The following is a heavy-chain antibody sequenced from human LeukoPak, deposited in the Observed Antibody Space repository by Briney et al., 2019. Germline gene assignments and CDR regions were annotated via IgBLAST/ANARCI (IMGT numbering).Heavy chain of an antibody. D-gene: IGHD1-20*01. CDR2: INHSGST. V-gene: IGHV4-34*01. CDR3: ARGPPRYNWNAPFFYFDY. J-gene: IGHJ4*02. CDR1: GGSFSGYY. Sequence: PSETLSLTCAVYGGSFSGYYWSWIRQPPGKGLEWIGEINHSGSTNYNPSLKSRVTISVDTSKNQFSLKLSSVTAADTAVYYCARGPPRYNWNAPFFYFDYRGQGTLVTVSS.